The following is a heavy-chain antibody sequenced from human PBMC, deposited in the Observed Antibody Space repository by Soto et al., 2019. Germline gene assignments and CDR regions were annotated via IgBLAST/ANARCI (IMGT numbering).Heavy chain of an antibody. V-gene: IGHV4-30-4*01. Sequence: PSETLSLTCTVSGGSISSGDYYWSWIRQPPGKGLEWIGYIYYSGSTYYNPSLKSRVTISLDTSKNQFSLKLSSVTAADTAVYFCARQATGYYYGWFDPWGQGTLVTGSS. CDR3: ARQATGYYYGWFDP. D-gene: IGHD3-22*01. CDR2: IYYSGST. J-gene: IGHJ5*02. CDR1: GGSISSGDYY.